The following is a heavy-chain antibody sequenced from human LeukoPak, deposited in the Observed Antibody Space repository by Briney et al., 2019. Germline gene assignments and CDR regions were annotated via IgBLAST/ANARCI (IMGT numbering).Heavy chain of an antibody. D-gene: IGHD3-22*01. CDR2: IYYSGST. J-gene: IGHJ4*02. CDR3: ARHPAGYYDSSGYYDY. CDR1: GGSISSSSYY. V-gene: IGHV4-39*01. Sequence: SETLSLTCTVSGGSISSSSYYWGWIRQPPGKGLEWIGSIYYSGSTYYNPSLKSRVTISVDTSKNQFSLKLSSVTAADTAVYYCARHPAGYYDSSGYYDYCGQGTLVTVSS.